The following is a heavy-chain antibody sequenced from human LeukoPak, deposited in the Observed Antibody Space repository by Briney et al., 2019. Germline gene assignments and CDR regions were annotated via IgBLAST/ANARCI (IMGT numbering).Heavy chain of an antibody. J-gene: IGHJ6*02. CDR3: ARDRMADDYGMDV. CDR1: GFTFSSYW. Sequence: GGSLRLSCAASGFTFSSYWMHWVRQAPGKGLVWVSRNNSDGSSTSYADSVKGRFTISRDNAKNTLYLQMNSLRAEDTAVYYCARDRMADDYGMDVWGQGTTVTVSS. D-gene: IGHD5-24*01. V-gene: IGHV3-74*01. CDR2: NNSDGSST.